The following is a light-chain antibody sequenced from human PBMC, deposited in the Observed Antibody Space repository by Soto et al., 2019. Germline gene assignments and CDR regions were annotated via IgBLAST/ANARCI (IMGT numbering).Light chain of an antibody. CDR1: KIGIYS. J-gene: IGLJ1*01. CDR3: QVWDSNSDHYV. CDR2: NDR. V-gene: IGLV3-21*02. Sequence: SYDLTQPPSVSVSPGQTASITCCWNKIGIYSVHWYQQRPGQAPMLVVYNDRARPSGIPERFSGSNSGNTATLTISRVEAGDEADYYCQVWDSNSDHYVFGTGTKVTVL.